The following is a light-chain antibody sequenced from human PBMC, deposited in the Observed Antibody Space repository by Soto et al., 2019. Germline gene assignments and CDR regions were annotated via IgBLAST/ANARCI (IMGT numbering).Light chain of an antibody. J-gene: IGLJ3*02. V-gene: IGLV1-40*01. CDR2: GHN. CDR1: TSNIGAGYE. Sequence: QSVLTQPPSVSGAPGQRVTISCTGSTSNIGAGYEVHWYQQLPGTAPKLLVSGHNIRPSGVPVRFSGFKSGASASLVITGLQAEDEADYYCQSYDNSLSGSGVFGGGTKLTVL. CDR3: QSYDNSLSGSGV.